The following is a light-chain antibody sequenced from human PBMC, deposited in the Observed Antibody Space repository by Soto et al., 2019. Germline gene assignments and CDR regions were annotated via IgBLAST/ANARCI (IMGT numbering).Light chain of an antibody. J-gene: IGLJ3*02. CDR2: GNS. CDR1: SSNIGAGYD. CDR3: QSYDSSLSGWV. Sequence: QSVLTQPPSVSGAPGQRVTISCTGSSSNIGAGYDVHWYQQLPGTAPKLLIYGNSNRPSGVPDRFSGYKSGTSASLAITGLRSEDEAEYYCQSYDSSLSGWVFGGGTKLTVL. V-gene: IGLV1-40*01.